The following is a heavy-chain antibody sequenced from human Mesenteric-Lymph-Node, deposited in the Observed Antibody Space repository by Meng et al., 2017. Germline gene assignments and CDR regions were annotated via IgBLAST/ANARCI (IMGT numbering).Heavy chain of an antibody. CDR1: VGSISSGGYY. Sequence: VRLQEPGPGLVKPSQTLSLTCTVSVGSISSGGYYWSWIRQHPGKGLEWIGYIYYSGSTYYNPSLKSLVTISVDTSKNQFSLKLSSVTAADTAVYYCARATLGITSYFDYWGQGTLVTVSS. V-gene: IGHV4-31*01. CDR2: IYYSGST. J-gene: IGHJ4*02. CDR3: ARATLGITSYFDY. D-gene: IGHD2-2*01.